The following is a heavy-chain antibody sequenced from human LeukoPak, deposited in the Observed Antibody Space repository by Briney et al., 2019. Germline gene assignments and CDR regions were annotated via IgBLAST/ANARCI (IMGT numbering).Heavy chain of an antibody. D-gene: IGHD6-13*01. V-gene: IGHV4-39*01. Sequence: SETLSLTCTVSGGSISSSSYYWGWIRQPPGKGLEWLGSIYYSGSTYYNPSLKSRVTISVDTSKNQFSLKLSSVTAADTAVYYCARLPETVYSSRWYRGYYFDYWGQGTLVTVSS. CDR2: IYYSGST. J-gene: IGHJ4*02. CDR3: ARLPETVYSSRWYRGYYFDY. CDR1: GGSISSSSYY.